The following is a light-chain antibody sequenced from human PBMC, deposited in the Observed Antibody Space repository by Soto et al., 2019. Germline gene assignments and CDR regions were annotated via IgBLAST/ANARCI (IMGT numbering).Light chain of an antibody. Sequence: QSALTQPASVSGSPGQSVTISCTGTSSDVAYYNLVSWYQQHPGKAPKLIIYEVAKRPSGVSSRFAGSKSGNTASLTISGXXXXXXXXYFCCSYAGSNTYVFGTGTKLTV. CDR2: EVA. CDR1: SSDVAYYNL. V-gene: IGLV2-23*02. CDR3: CSYAGSNTYV. J-gene: IGLJ1*01.